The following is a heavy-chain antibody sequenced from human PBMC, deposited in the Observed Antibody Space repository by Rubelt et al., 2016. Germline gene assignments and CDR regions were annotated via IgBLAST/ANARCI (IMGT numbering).Heavy chain of an antibody. J-gene: IGHJ4*02. CDR1: GFTFSSYG. CDR2: IWYDGSNK. Sequence: GFTFSSYGMHWVRQAPGKGLEWVAVIWYDGSNKYYADSVKGRFTISRDNSKNTLYLQMNSLRAEDTAVYYCARRAYSNLMYYFDYWGQGTLVTVSS. V-gene: IGHV3-33*01. D-gene: IGHD6-13*01. CDR3: ARRAYSNLMYYFDY.